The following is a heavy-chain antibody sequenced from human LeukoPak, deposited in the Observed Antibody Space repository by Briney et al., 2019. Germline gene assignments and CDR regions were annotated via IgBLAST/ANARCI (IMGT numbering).Heavy chain of an antibody. CDR3: ARPGEDENSGYEY. CDR2: IFPGDSDT. J-gene: IGHJ4*02. V-gene: IGHV5-51*01. Sequence: GESLKISCKGSGYSFTNYWIDWVRQMPGKGLEWMGIIFPGDSDTRYSPSFLGQVSISADNSLNTAYLQWNNLSASDTAMYYCARPGEDENSGYEYWGQGTQVIVSS. CDR1: GYSFTNYW. D-gene: IGHD3-22*01.